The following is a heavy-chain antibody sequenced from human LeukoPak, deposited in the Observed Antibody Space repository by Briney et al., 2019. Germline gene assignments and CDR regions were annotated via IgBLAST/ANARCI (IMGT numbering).Heavy chain of an antibody. CDR1: GFSFRSYW. D-gene: IGHD4-11*01. CDR2: INADGSGT. V-gene: IGHV3-74*01. Sequence: SGGSLRLSCAASGFSFRSYWMHWVRQAPGKGLVWFSRINADGSGTTYTDSVSGRFTISRDNAKNTLYLQMNSLRAEDTAVYYCTRGPYSDYDYWGQGTLVTVSS. J-gene: IGHJ4*02. CDR3: TRGPYSDYDY.